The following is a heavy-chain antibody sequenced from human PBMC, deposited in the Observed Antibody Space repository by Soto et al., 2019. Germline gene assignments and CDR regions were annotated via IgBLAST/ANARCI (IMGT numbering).Heavy chain of an antibody. CDR1: GGTFSSYA. CDR3: ASHYDSSGYYYRGLDY. Sequence: SVKVSCKASGGTFSSYAISWVRQAPGQGLEWMGGIIPIFGTADYAQKFKGRVTITADESTSTGNMELSSPRSEDTAFFYCASHYDSSGYYYRGLDYWGQGTLVTVSS. D-gene: IGHD3-22*01. V-gene: IGHV1-69*13. CDR2: IIPIFGTA. J-gene: IGHJ4*02.